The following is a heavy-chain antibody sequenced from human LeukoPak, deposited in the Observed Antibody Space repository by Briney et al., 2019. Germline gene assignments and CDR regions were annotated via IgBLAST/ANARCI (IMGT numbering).Heavy chain of an antibody. CDR1: GFTFDDYA. J-gene: IGHJ4*02. D-gene: IGHD2-15*01. CDR2: ISWNNNNM. V-gene: IGHV3-9*01. Sequence: GGSLRLSCTASGFTFDDYAMHWVRQAPGKGLEWVSGISWNNNNMDYADSVKGRFTISRDNAKNSLYLQMNSLRTEDTAFYFCAKDIGCSGGTCYFPNYFDYWGQGTLVTVSS. CDR3: AKDIGCSGGTCYFPNYFDY.